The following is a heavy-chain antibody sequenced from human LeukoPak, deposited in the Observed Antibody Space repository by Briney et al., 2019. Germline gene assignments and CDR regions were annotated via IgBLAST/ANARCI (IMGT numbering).Heavy chain of an antibody. D-gene: IGHD1-26*01. CDR1: GHTLTELS. CDR2: FDPEDGET. Sequence: ASVKVSCKVSGHTLTELSMHWVRQAPGKGLEWMGGFDPEDGETIYAQKFQGRVTMTGDTSTDTAYMELSSLRSEDTAVYYCATPGGGATLYYFDYWGQGTLVTVSS. V-gene: IGHV1-24*01. J-gene: IGHJ4*02. CDR3: ATPGGGATLYYFDY.